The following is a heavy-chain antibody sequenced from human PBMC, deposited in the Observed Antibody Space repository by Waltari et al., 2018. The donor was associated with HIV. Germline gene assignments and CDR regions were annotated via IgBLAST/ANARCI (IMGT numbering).Heavy chain of an antibody. V-gene: IGHV5-51*01. CDR2: IFPADSDT. CDR3: ARREVWFGGKYAFDI. CDR1: GYNFATNW. Sequence: EVQLGQSGAEVKKPGESLKISCQGSGYNFATNWLGWVRQMPGKGLEWMGNIFPADSDTKYNPSLQGQVTMSADKSISTAYLQWKSLKASDTGMYYCARREVWFGGKYAFDIWGQGTMVTVSS. D-gene: IGHD3-10*01. J-gene: IGHJ3*02.